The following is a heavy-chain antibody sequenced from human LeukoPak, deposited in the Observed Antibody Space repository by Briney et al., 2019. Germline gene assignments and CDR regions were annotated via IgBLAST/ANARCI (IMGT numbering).Heavy chain of an antibody. Sequence: PSETLSLTCTVSGGSISTYLWSWIRQPPGKGLEWIGYIYNSGNTNYNPSLKSRVTISVDRSKNQFSLKLSSVTAADTAVYYCARTLSGSFYSDYWGQGTLVIVSP. CDR2: IYNSGNT. V-gene: IGHV4-59*01. CDR1: GGSISTYL. D-gene: IGHD3-10*01. CDR3: ARTLSGSFYSDY. J-gene: IGHJ4*02.